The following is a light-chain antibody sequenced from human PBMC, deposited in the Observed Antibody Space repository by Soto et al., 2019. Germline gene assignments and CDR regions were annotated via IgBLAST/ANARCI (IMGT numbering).Light chain of an antibody. V-gene: IGKV1-39*01. CDR3: QHRYSNVWT. Sequence: DVQMAQSPSSLSASVGDRVTITCRASQYITTYLNWYQQKPGKAPKLLIYAASILQSGVPPRFGGRGSGTDFTLTISCLEAEDSETYYSQHRYSNVWTFGQETKGDI. CDR1: QYITTY. J-gene: IGKJ1*01. CDR2: AAS.